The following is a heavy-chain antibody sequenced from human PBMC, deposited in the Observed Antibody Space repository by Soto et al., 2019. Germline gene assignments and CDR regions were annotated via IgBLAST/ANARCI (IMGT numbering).Heavy chain of an antibody. V-gene: IGHV3-7*01. CDR3: ARDTLGPSDY. CDR2: MNQDGSEK. Sequence: EVQLVESGGGLVQPGASLRLSCGASGFTFNSYWMSWVRQAPGKGLEWLANMNQDGSEKYYVDSVKGRFTISRDNAENSLYLEMNNRRPEDMALYFCARDTLGPSDYWGQGTLVTVSS. J-gene: IGHJ4*02. CDR1: GFTFNSYW.